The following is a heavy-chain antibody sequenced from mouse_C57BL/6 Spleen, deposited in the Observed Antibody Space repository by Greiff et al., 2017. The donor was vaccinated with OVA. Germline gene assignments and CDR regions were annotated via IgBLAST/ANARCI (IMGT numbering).Heavy chain of an antibody. Sequence: EVQLVESEGGLVQPGSSMKLSCTASGFTFSDYYMAWVRQVPEKGLEWVANINYDGSSTYYLDSLKSRFIISRDNAKNILYLQMSSLKSEDTATYYCARDRSAMDYWGQGTSVTVSS. CDR2: INYDGSST. V-gene: IGHV5-16*01. CDR1: GFTFSDYY. CDR3: ARDRSAMDY. J-gene: IGHJ4*01.